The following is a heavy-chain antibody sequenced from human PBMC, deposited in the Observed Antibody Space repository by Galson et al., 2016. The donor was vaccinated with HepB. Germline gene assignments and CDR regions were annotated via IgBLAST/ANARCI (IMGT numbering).Heavy chain of an antibody. CDR1: GGTFTNYA. CDR2: IIPIFGTA. J-gene: IGHJ4*02. CDR3: ARSRDGYNYGY. D-gene: IGHD5-24*01. V-gene: IGHV1-69*06. Sequence: SVKVSCKVSGGTFTNYAINWVRQAPGQGLEWMGGIIPIFGTANYAQKFQGRVTITADKSTSTAYMELRSLRSEDTAVYYCARSRDGYNYGYWGQGTLVTVSS.